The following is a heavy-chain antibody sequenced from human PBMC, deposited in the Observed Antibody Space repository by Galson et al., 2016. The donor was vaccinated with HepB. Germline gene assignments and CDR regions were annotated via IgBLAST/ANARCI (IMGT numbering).Heavy chain of an antibody. D-gene: IGHD3-9*01. V-gene: IGHV3-30-3*01. CDR2: ISYDGNKE. CDR3: ARDRAGPGDILEV. CDR1: VFSFRSYA. Sequence: LRLSCAVSVFSFRSYAIDWVRQAPGKGLEWVGIISYDGNKEYYGDSVKGRFTISRDNSKNTAYLQMDSLGPEDTAIYYCARDRAGPGDILEVWGQGTTVTVSS. J-gene: IGHJ6*02.